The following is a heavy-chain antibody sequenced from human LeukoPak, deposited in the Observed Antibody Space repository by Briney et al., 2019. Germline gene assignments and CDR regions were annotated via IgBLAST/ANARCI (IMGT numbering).Heavy chain of an antibody. V-gene: IGHV4-59*08. CDR1: GGSISTDY. CDR2: IYYSGST. D-gene: IGHD3-22*01. Sequence: SETLSLTCTVSGGSISTDYWTWIRQPPGKGLEWIGYIYYSGSTNYNPSLKSRVTISVDTSKNQFSLKLSSVTAADTAVYYCAGGRYYYDSSGYYWGQGTLATVSS. J-gene: IGHJ4*02. CDR3: AGGRYYYDSSGYY.